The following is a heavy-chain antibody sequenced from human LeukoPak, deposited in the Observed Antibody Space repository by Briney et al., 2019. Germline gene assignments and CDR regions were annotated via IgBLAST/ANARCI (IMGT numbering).Heavy chain of an antibody. V-gene: IGHV4-39*01. D-gene: IGHD6-6*01. J-gene: IGHJ4*02. CDR2: IYYSGST. Sequence: SETLSLTCTVSGGSISSSSYYWGWIRQPPGKGLEWIGSIYYSGSTYYNPSLKSRVAISVDTSKNQFSLKLSSMTAADTAVYYCARHSASMADVDYWGQGTLVTVSS. CDR3: ARHSASMADVDY. CDR1: GGSISSSSYY.